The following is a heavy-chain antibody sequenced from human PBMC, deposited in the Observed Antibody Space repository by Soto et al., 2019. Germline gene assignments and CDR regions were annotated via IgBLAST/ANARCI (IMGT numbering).Heavy chain of an antibody. J-gene: IGHJ4*02. CDR1: GYTFTSYY. Sequence: GASVKVSCKASGYTFTSYYMHWVRQAPGQGLEWMGIINPSGGSTSYAQKFQGRVTMTRDTSTSTVYMELSSLRSEDTAVYYCARDKAGRGVVATIPLFDYRGQGTLVTVSS. CDR3: ARDKAGRGVVATIPLFDY. D-gene: IGHD5-12*01. V-gene: IGHV1-46*03. CDR2: INPSGGST.